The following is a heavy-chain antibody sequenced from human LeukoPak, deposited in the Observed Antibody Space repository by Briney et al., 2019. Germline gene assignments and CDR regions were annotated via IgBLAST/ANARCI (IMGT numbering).Heavy chain of an antibody. CDR1: GFTFSSYG. V-gene: IGHV3-33*01. CDR3: ARIMVRGFSIDY. J-gene: IGHJ4*02. CDR2: IWYDGSNK. D-gene: IGHD3-10*01. Sequence: PGGSLTLSCAASGFTFSSYGMHWVRQAPGKGLEWVAVIWYDGSNKYYADSVKGRFTISRDNSKNTLYLQMNSLRAEDTAVYYCARIMVRGFSIDYWGQGTVVTVSS.